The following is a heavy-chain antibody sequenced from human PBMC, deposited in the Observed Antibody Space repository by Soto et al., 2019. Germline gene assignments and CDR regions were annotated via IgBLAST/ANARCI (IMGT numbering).Heavy chain of an antibody. D-gene: IGHD2-2*01. CDR1: GFSLTTSGVG. V-gene: IGHV2-5*02. J-gene: IGHJ4*02. CDR2: IYWDDDK. Sequence: FGPTLVNPTQTLTLTCSFSGFSLTTSGVGVGWIRQPPGKALEWLALIYWDDDKRYSPSLKSRLTITKDTSKSHVVLTMTNMDPVDTATYYCARRYCDSTGCYGLDYWGQGTLVTVSS. CDR3: ARRYCDSTGCYGLDY.